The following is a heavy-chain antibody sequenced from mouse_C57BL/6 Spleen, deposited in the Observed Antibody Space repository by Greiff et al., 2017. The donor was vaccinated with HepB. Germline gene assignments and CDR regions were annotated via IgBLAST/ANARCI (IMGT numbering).Heavy chain of an antibody. CDR2: INPSNGGT. CDR3: ARSDDYYVSYYYAMDY. D-gene: IGHD1-1*01. J-gene: IGHJ4*01. CDR1: GYTFTSYW. Sequence: QVQLQQPGTELVKPGASVKLSCKASGYTFTSYWMHWVKQRPGQGLEWIGNINPSNGGTNYNEKFKSKATLTVDKSSSTAYMQLSSLTSEDSAVYYCARSDDYYVSYYYAMDYWGQGTSVTVSS. V-gene: IGHV1-53*01.